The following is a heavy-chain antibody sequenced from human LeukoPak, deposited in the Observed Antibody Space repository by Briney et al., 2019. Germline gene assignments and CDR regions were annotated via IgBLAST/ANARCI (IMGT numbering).Heavy chain of an antibody. J-gene: IGHJ6*04. CDR2: ISSSSSTI. V-gene: IGHV3-48*03. CDR1: GFTFSSYE. D-gene: IGHD3-10*02. Sequence: DPGGSLRLSCAASGFTFSSYEMNWVRQAPGKGLEWVSYISSSSSTIYYADSVKGRFTISRDNANNSLYLQMTSLRAEDTAVYYCAELGITMIGGVWGKGTTVTISS. CDR3: AELGITMIGGV.